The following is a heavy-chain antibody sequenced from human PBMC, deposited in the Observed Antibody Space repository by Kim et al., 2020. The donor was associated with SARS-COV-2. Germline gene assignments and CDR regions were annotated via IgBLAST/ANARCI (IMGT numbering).Heavy chain of an antibody. CDR2: PEGGET. J-gene: IGHJ4*02. Sequence: PEGGETIYAQKFHGRVTRTEDTSTDTAYMELSSMRSEDTAVYYCATEGYWGQGTLVTVSS. CDR3: ATEGY. V-gene: IGHV1-24*01.